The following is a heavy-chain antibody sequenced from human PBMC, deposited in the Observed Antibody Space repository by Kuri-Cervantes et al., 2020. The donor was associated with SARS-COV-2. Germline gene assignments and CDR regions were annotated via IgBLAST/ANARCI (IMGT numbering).Heavy chain of an antibody. CDR2: IHPRGVSI. CDR3: ASLVGPSTPQGADY. D-gene: IGHD1-26*01. J-gene: IGHJ4*02. Sequence: ASVKVSCKASGNIFTTYYMHWVRQAPGQGLEWVATIHPRGVSITYAQKFQGRVTMTRDTSTSTVYMELGSLNSEDTAVYYCASLVGPSTPQGADYWGQGTLVTVSS. V-gene: IGHV1-46*01. CDR1: GNIFTTYY.